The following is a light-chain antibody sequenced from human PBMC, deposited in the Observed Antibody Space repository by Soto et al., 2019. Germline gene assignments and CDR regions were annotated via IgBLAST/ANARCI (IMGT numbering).Light chain of an antibody. Sequence: IQLTQSPSSLSASVGDRVTITCRASQDIAIYLAWYQQKPGEAPKLLIYAASTLYGGVPSRFSGSGSGTDFTLTISSLQPEDFASYYCQQGNIFPWTFGQGTKVEVK. CDR3: QQGNIFPWT. V-gene: IGKV1-9*01. CDR1: QDIAIY. J-gene: IGKJ1*01. CDR2: AAS.